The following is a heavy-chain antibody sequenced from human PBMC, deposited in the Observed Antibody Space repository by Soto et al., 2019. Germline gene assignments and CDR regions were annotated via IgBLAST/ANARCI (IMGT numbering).Heavy chain of an antibody. D-gene: IGHD6-13*01. V-gene: IGHV4-59*01. CDR2: INYSGST. Sequence: QVQLQESGPGLVKPSETLSLTCTVSGGSSIRYYWGWIRQPPGKGLEWIGNINYSGSTNYNPSLKSRLTVSIDTSKNQFSLKLSSVTAADTAVYYCARSNAGTIDPWGQGTLVTVSS. CDR1: GGSSIRYY. CDR3: ARSNAGTIDP. J-gene: IGHJ5*02.